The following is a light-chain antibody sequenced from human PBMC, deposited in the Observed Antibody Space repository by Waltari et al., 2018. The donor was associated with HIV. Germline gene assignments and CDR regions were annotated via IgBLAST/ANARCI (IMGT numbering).Light chain of an antibody. CDR1: STDVGGYNY. Sequence: QSALTQPASVSGSPGQSIPISCTGTSTDVGGYNYVSWYQHHPGKAPKVMIYEVSNRPAGVSKRFSGSKSGNTASLTISGLQAEDEADYYCSSYTSSTTWVFGGGTKLTVL. J-gene: IGLJ3*02. CDR2: EVS. V-gene: IGLV2-14*01. CDR3: SSYTSSTTWV.